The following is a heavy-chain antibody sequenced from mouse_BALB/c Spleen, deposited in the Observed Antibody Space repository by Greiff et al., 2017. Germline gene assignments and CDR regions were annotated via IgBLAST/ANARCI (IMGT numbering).Heavy chain of an antibody. J-gene: IGHJ1*01. CDR3: ASGMITTYFDV. D-gene: IGHD2-4*01. CDR1: GFSLTGYG. Sequence: QVQLKESGPGLVAPSQSLSITCTVSGFSLTGYGVNWVRQPPGKGLEWLGMIWGDGSTDYNSALKSRLSISKDNSKSQVFLKMNSLQTDDTARYYCASGMITTYFDVWGAGTTVTVSS. V-gene: IGHV2-6-7*01. CDR2: IWGDGST.